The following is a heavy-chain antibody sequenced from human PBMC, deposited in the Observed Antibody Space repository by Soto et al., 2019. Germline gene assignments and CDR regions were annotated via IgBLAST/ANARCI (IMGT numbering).Heavy chain of an antibody. Sequence: GGSLRLSCSASGFTFSSCAMHWGRQAPGKGLEYVSAISSNGGSTYYADTLKGRFTISRDNSKNTLYLQMSSLRAEDTAVYYCVKDINGGSYYYYYMDVWGKGTTVTVSS. J-gene: IGHJ6*03. V-gene: IGHV3-64D*09. D-gene: IGHD1-26*01. CDR1: GFTFSSCA. CDR3: VKDINGGSYYYYYMDV. CDR2: ISSNGGST.